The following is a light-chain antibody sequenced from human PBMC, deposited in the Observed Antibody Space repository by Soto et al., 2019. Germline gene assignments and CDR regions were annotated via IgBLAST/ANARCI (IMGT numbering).Light chain of an antibody. CDR3: AAWDDSLNGPV. V-gene: IGLV1-44*01. CDR2: DDN. J-gene: IGLJ2*01. CDR1: SSNIGGNS. Sequence: QSVLTQPPSVSAAPGQKVTISCSGSSSNIGGNSVSWYQQLPGTAPKLLIYDDNQRPSGVPDRFTGSKSGTSASLAIDGLQSDDEADYYCAAWDDSLNGPVFGGGTQLTVL.